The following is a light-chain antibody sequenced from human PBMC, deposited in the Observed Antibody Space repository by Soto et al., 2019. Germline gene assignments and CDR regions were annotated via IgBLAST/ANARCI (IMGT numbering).Light chain of an antibody. CDR1: QSIDTW. CDR3: QHYHSYPYT. J-gene: IGKJ2*01. CDR2: QAS. V-gene: IGKV1-5*03. Sequence: DIQMTQSPSTLSASVGDRVTITCRASQSIDTWLAWYQQKPGKAPQVLINQASTLESGVPSRFSGSGSGTELTLTITSLQSDDFATDVCQHYHSYPYTFGQGTKLEIK.